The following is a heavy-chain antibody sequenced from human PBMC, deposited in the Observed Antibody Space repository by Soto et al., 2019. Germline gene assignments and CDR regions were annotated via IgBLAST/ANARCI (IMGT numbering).Heavy chain of an antibody. CDR2: ISSNGGST. V-gene: IGHV3-64D*08. J-gene: IGHJ4*02. D-gene: IGHD6-19*01. CDR1: GFTFSSYA. CDR3: VSKEEYSSGWHQVGYYFDY. Sequence: GGSLSLSCSASGFTFSSYAMHWVRQAPGKGLEYVSAISSNGGSTYYADSVKGRFTISRDNSKNTLYLQMSSLRAEDTAVYYCVSKEEYSSGWHQVGYYFDYWGQGTLVTVSS.